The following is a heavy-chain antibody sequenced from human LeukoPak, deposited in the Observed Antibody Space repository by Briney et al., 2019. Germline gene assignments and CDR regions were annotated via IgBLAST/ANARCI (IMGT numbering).Heavy chain of an antibody. J-gene: IGHJ6*02. Sequence: PGRSLRLSCAASEFTFSSYSTHWVRQAPGKGLEWVSYISTSGSSIYYADSVKGRFTISRDNAKNSVYLQMNSLRDEDTAVYYCARGAYYAMDVWGQGTTVTVSS. V-gene: IGHV3-48*02. CDR3: ARGAYYAMDV. CDR1: EFTFSSYS. CDR2: ISTSGSSI.